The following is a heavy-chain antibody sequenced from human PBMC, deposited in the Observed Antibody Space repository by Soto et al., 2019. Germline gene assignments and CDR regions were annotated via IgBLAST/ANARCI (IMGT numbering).Heavy chain of an antibody. CDR2: ISSSSSTI. CDR1: GFTFSSYS. Sequence: GGSLRLSCAASGFTFSSYSMNWVRQAPGKGLEWVSYISSSSSTIYYADSVKGRFTISRDNAKNSLYLQMNSLRAEDTAVYYCARVPFFGWYVRPIWYFDLWGRGTLVTVSS. D-gene: IGHD6-19*01. V-gene: IGHV3-48*01. J-gene: IGHJ2*01. CDR3: ARVPFFGWYVRPIWYFDL.